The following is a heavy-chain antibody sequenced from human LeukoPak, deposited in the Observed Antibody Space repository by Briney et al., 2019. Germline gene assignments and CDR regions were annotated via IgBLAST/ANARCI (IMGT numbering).Heavy chain of an antibody. V-gene: IGHV4-4*07. CDR1: GGSIRSYY. Sequence: SETLSLTCSVSGGSIRSYYWSWIRQPAGKGLEWIGHIFDSVSTNYNPSLNSRVTMSADTSKKQFSLKLSSVTAADTAVYYCARRYISTWVMDVWGQGTTVTVSS. D-gene: IGHD6-13*01. J-gene: IGHJ6*02. CDR3: ARRYISTWVMDV. CDR2: IFDSVST.